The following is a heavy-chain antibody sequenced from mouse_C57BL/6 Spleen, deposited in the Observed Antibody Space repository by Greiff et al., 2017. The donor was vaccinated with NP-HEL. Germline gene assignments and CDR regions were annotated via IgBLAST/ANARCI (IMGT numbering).Heavy chain of an antibody. CDR1: GFTFSDYY. J-gene: IGHJ2*01. CDR3: AGGSSSWYFDY. CDR2: INYDGSST. Sequence: DVKLVESEGGLVQPGSSMKLSCTASGFTFSDYYMAWVRQVPEKGLEWVANINYDGSSTYYLDSLKSRFIISRDNAKNILYLQMSSLKSEDTATYYCAGGSSSWYFDYWGQGTTLTVSS. D-gene: IGHD1-1*01. V-gene: IGHV5-16*01.